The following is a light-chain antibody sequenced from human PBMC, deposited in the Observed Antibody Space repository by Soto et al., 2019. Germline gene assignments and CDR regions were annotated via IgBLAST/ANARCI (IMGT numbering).Light chain of an antibody. J-gene: IGKJ4*01. CDR3: QQYGSSALT. Sequence: EIVLTQSPDTLSLSPGERATLSCRTSETVSDSQLAWYQQKPGQAPRLLIYSVSTRATGIADRFSGSGSGTDFTLTISRLEPADFALYYCQQYGSSALTFGGGTKVEIK. V-gene: IGKV3-20*01. CDR2: SVS. CDR1: ETVSDSQ.